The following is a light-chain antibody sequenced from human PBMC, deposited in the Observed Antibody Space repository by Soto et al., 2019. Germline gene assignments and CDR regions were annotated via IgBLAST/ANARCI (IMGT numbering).Light chain of an antibody. V-gene: IGKV1-6*01. CDR1: QSISSY. J-gene: IGKJ4*01. CDR2: AAS. CDR3: LQDYTYPRT. Sequence: GDRVTITCRASQSISSYLGWYQQKPGKAPELLIYAASILQSGVPPRFSGSGSGTDFTLTITSLQPEDFAIYYCLQDYTYPRTFGGGTKVDIK.